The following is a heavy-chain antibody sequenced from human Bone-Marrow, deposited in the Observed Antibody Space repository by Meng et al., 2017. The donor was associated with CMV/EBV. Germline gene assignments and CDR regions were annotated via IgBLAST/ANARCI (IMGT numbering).Heavy chain of an antibody. Sequence: GESLKNSCAASGFTFSSYAMHWVRQAPGKGLEWVAVISYDGSNKYYADSVKGRFTISRDNSKNTLYLQMNSLRAEDTAVYYCASGSGYCSSTSCSKRAEYFQHWGQGTLVTVSS. CDR1: GFTFSSYA. V-gene: IGHV3-30-3*01. J-gene: IGHJ1*01. CDR3: ASGSGYCSSTSCSKRAEYFQH. D-gene: IGHD2-2*01. CDR2: ISYDGSNK.